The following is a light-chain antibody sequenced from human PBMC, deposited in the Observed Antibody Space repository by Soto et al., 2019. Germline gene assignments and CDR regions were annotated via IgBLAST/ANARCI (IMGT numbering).Light chain of an antibody. CDR3: QQYNNWPRT. Sequence: EIVMTQSPATLSVSPGERATLSCGASQSVSSNLAWYQQKPGQAPSLLIYGASTRATGIPARFSGSGSGTEFTLTISSLQSEDFAVYYCQQYNNWPRTFGQGTKVDIK. V-gene: IGKV3-15*01. J-gene: IGKJ1*01. CDR1: QSVSSN. CDR2: GAS.